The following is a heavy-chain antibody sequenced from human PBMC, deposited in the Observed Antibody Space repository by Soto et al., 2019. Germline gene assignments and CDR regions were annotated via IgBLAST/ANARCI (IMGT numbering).Heavy chain of an antibody. J-gene: IGHJ5*01. CDR2: ISTTNGRT. CDR3: ARVTGRSGWYDFGNWFDP. D-gene: IGHD6-19*01. CDR1: GYTFTTYG. Sequence: QVQLVQSGAEVKKPGASVKVSCKATGYTFTTYGISWMRQAPGQGLEWMGWISTTNGRTRYAQKFQGRVTMTTDTSTTTAYMDLRSLRSDDTAVYYCARVTGRSGWYDFGNWFDPWGQVTLVIVSS. V-gene: IGHV1-18*01.